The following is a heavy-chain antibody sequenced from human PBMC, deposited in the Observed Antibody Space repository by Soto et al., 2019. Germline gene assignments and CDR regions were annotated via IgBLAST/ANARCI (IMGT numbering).Heavy chain of an antibody. CDR3: ARDERIAVAGTKDYYYGMDV. J-gene: IGHJ6*02. Sequence: HPGGSLRLSCAASGFTFSSYWMHWVRQAPGKGLVWVSRINSDGSSTSYADSVKGRFTISRDNAKDTLYLQMNSLRAEDTAVYYCARDERIAVAGTKDYYYGMDVWGQGTTVTVSS. CDR2: INSDGSST. D-gene: IGHD6-19*01. V-gene: IGHV3-74*01. CDR1: GFTFSSYW.